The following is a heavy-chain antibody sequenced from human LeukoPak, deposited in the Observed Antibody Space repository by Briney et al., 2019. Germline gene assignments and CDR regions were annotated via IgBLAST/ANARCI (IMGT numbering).Heavy chain of an antibody. V-gene: IGHV4-59*01. CDR3: ARAIGSGSYGGFDP. D-gene: IGHD3-10*01. CDR2: IYYSGST. CDR1: GGSISSYC. J-gene: IGHJ5*02. Sequence: PSETLSLTCTVSGGSISSYCWSWIRQPPGKGLEWIGYIYYSGSTNYNPSLKSRVTISVDTSKNQFSLKLSSVTAADTAVYYCARAIGSGSYGGFDPWGQGTLVTVSS.